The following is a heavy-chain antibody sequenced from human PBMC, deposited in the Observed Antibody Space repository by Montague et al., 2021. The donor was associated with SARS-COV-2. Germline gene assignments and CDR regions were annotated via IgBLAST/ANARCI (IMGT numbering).Heavy chain of an antibody. J-gene: IGHJ3*02. V-gene: IGHV4-34*01. Sequence: SETLSLTCAVYGGSFSVYYWSWLRQSPRSGLEWIAEISQSGTAHYNPSLESRVSISIDTSRNQFTLKLSSVTAADTAMYYCAGEREVERAARTLVAFDMWGQGTMVTVSS. D-gene: IGHD1-1*01. CDR3: AGEREVERAARTLVAFDM. CDR2: ISQSGTA. CDR1: GGSFSVYY.